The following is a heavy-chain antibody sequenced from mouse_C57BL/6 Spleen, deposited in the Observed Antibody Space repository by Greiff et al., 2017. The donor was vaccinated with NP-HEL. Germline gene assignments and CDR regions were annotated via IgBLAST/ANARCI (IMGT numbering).Heavy chain of an antibody. CDR1: GYTFTDYN. D-gene: IGHD1-1*01. CDR3: AKAYYYGSSLFAY. Sequence: EVKLQQSGPELVKPGASVKMSCKASGYTFTDYNMHWVKQSHGKSLEWIGYINPNNGGTSYNQKFKGKATLTVNKSSSTAYMELRSLTSEDSAVYYCAKAYYYGSSLFAYWGQGTLVTVSA. V-gene: IGHV1-22*01. J-gene: IGHJ3*01. CDR2: INPNNGGT.